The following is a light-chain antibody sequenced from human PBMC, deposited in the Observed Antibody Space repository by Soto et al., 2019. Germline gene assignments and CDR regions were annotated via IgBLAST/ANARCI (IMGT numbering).Light chain of an antibody. Sequence: EIVLTQSPGTLSLSPGERVTLSCRASQSVAKDLAWYQHKPGQAPRLLIHGASTRATGIPARFSGVGSGTEFTLTISSLQSEDFAVYYCQQYNKWPQTFGQGTRLEIK. J-gene: IGKJ5*01. CDR3: QQYNKWPQT. CDR2: GAS. CDR1: QSVAKD. V-gene: IGKV3-15*01.